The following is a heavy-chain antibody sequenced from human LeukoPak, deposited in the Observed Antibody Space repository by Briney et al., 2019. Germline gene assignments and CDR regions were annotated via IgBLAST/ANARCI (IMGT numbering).Heavy chain of an antibody. CDR3: ARRGGERNWFDP. CDR2: IYPDDSDT. CDR1: GYRFTSYW. J-gene: IGHJ5*02. D-gene: IGHD3-10*01. V-gene: IGHV5-51*01. Sequence: GESLKISCQGSGYRFTSYWIGWVRQKPGKGLEWLGMIYPDDSDTRYSPSFLGQVTISADTSINTAYLQWSSLMASDTAIYYCARRGGERNWFDPWGQGTLVTVSS.